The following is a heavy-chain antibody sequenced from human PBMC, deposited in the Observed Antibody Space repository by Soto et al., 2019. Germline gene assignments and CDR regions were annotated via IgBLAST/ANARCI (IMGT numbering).Heavy chain of an antibody. Sequence: LKISCKGSGHIFSNYWIAWVRHMPGKGLEWLGIIYPGDSDTTYSPSLQGQVTISADKSINTAYLQWSSLEASDSAMYYCARLWAAAGLGLDYWGRGTLVTVSS. J-gene: IGHJ4*02. D-gene: IGHD6-19*01. CDR1: GHIFSNYW. CDR2: IYPGDSDT. CDR3: ARLWAAAGLGLDY. V-gene: IGHV5-51*01.